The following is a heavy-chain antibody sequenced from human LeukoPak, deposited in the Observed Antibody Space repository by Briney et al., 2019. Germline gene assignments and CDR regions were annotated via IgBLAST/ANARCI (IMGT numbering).Heavy chain of an antibody. V-gene: IGHV4-31*03. CDR3: ARVITWYYYGSGSYVDY. J-gene: IGHJ4*02. Sequence: SETLSLTCTVSGGSISSGGYYWSWIRQHPGKGLEWIGYIYYSGSTYYNPSLKSRVTISVDTSKNQFPLKLSSVTAADTAVYYCARVITWYYYGSGSYVDYWGQGTLVTVSS. CDR1: GGSISSGGYY. CDR2: IYYSGST. D-gene: IGHD3-10*01.